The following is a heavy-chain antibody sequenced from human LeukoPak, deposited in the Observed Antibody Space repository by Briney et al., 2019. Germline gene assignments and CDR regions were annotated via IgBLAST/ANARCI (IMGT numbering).Heavy chain of an antibody. D-gene: IGHD3-10*01. Sequence: ASVKLSCKASGGTFSSYAISWVRQAPGQGLEWMGRIIPILGIANYAQKFQGRVTITADKSTGTAYMEVSSLRSEDTAVYYCARIQTGGIRAYYYGSGPPGGMDVWGQGTTVTVSS. V-gene: IGHV1-69*04. CDR1: GGTFSSYA. CDR3: ARIQTGGIRAYYYGSGPPGGMDV. J-gene: IGHJ6*02. CDR2: IIPILGIA.